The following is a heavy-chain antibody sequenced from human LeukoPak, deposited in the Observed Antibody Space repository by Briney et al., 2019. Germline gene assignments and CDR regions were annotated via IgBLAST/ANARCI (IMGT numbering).Heavy chain of an antibody. CDR1: GFTFSSYW. D-gene: IGHD2-2*01. Sequence: GGSLRLSCAASGFTFSSYWMSWVRQAPGKGLEGVANIKQDGSEKYYVDSVKGRFTISRENDKNSLYLQMNSLRAEDTAVYYCARGESQLTGDYWGQGTLVTVSS. CDR3: ARGESQLTGDY. V-gene: IGHV3-7*03. CDR2: IKQDGSEK. J-gene: IGHJ4*02.